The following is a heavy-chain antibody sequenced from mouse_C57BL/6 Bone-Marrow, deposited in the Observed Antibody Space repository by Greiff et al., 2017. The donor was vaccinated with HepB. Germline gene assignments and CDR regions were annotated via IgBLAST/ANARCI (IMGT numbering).Heavy chain of an antibody. CDR3: TRRFHYYGSSYYFDY. V-gene: IGHV1-5*01. J-gene: IGHJ2*01. D-gene: IGHD1-1*01. Sequence: VQLQQSGTVLARPGASVKMSCKTSGYTFTSYWMHWVKQRPGQGLEWIGAIYPANSDTSYNQKFKGKAKLTAVTSASTAYMELSSLTNEDSAVYYCTRRFHYYGSSYYFDYWGQGTTLTVSS. CDR1: GYTFTSYW. CDR2: IYPANSDT.